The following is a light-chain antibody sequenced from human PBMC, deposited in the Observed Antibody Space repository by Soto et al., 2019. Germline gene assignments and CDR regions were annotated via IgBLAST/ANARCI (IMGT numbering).Light chain of an antibody. J-gene: IGKJ2*01. CDR1: RSLSSSY. CDR2: AAS. V-gene: IGKV3-20*01. Sequence: EIVLTQSPGTLSLSPGERATLSCRASRSLSSSYVVWYQQKPGQAPRLLIYAASRRATGIPGRFSGSGSATEYTLTISRLEAEDFAVYYCQQQGTFGQGTRLEIK. CDR3: QQQGT.